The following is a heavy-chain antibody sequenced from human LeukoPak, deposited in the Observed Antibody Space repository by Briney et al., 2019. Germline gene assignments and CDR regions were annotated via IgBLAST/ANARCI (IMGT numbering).Heavy chain of an antibody. CDR1: GYTFTGYY. CDR3: ARVSPTNYYYYMDV. CDR2: ISAYNGNT. D-gene: IGHD1-26*01. V-gene: IGHV1-18*04. J-gene: IGHJ6*03. Sequence: GASVKVSCKASGYTFTGYYVHWVRQAPGQGLEWMGWISAYNGNTNYAQKLQGRVTMTTDTSTSTAYMELRSLRSDDTAVYYCARVSPTNYYYYMDVWGKGTTVTVSS.